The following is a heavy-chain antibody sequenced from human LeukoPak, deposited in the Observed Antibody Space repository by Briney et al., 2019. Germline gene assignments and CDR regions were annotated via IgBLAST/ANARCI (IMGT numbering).Heavy chain of an antibody. Sequence: SETLSLTCTVSGGSISSYYCSWIWKPAGQGLELIWRIYTNWSTNYNPSLKSRVTMSVDTSKNQFSLKLSSVTAADTAVYYCARDGVEMATITPWFDPWGQGTLVTVSS. CDR1: GGSISSYY. D-gene: IGHD5-24*01. CDR2: IYTNWST. CDR3: ARDGVEMATITPWFDP. V-gene: IGHV4-4*07. J-gene: IGHJ5*02.